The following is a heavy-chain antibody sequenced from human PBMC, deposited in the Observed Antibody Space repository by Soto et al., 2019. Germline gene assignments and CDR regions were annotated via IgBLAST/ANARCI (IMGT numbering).Heavy chain of an antibody. CDR3: AKDQNQGSSWYPGWFDP. J-gene: IGHJ5*02. CDR2: ISYDGSNK. V-gene: IGHV3-30*18. CDR1: GFTFSSYG. D-gene: IGHD6-13*01. Sequence: PGGSLRLSCAASGFTFSSYGMHWVRQAPGKGLEWVAVISYDGSNKYYADSVKGRFTISRDNSKNTLYLQMNSLRAEDTAVYYCAKDQNQGSSWYPGWFDPWGQGTLVTVSS.